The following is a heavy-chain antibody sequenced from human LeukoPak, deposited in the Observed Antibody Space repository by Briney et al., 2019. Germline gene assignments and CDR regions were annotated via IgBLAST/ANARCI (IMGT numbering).Heavy chain of an antibody. D-gene: IGHD3-10*01. V-gene: IGHV1-24*01. J-gene: IGHJ4*02. CDR2: FDPEDGET. CDR1: GYTLTELS. Sequence: ASVKVSCKVSGYTLTELSMHWVRQAPGKGHEWMGGFDPEDGETIYAQKFQGRVTMTEDTSTDTAYMELSSLRSEDTAVYYCAIPYYYGSRSFDYWGQGTLVTVSS. CDR3: AIPYYYGSRSFDY.